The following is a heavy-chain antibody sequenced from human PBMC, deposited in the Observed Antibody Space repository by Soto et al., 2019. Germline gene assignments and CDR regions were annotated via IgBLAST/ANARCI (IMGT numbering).Heavy chain of an antibody. CDR2: ISSSSSYI. CDR3: ATILIIGTTRGSYFDY. D-gene: IGHD1-20*01. J-gene: IGHJ4*02. V-gene: IGHV3-21*01. Sequence: EVQLVESGGGLVKPGGSLRLSCAASGFTFSSYTMNWVRQAPGKGLEWVSSISSSSSYIYYADSVKGRFTISRDNAKTSLYLKMNGLRAEDTAVYYCATILIIGTTRGSYFDYWGQGTMVTVCS. CDR1: GFTFSSYT.